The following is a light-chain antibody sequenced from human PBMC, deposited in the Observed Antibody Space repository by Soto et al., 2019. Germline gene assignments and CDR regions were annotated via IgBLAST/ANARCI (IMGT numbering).Light chain of an antibody. CDR1: QSVSSN. V-gene: IGKV3-15*01. J-gene: IGKJ4*01. CDR3: QQYNNWPVT. Sequence: EIVMTQSPATLSVSPGERATLSCRASQSVSSNLAWYQQKPGQAPRLLIYGASTRATGIPARFSGSGSGTEFTLTISSLQSEDFAVYYCQQYNNWPVTFGGGTMLEIK. CDR2: GAS.